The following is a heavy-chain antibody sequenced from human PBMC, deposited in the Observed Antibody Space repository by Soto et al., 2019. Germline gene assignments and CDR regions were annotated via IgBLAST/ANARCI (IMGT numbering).Heavy chain of an antibody. CDR1: GFTFSSYG. J-gene: IGHJ4*02. Sequence: GGSLRLSCAASGFTFSSYGMHWVRQAPGKGLEWVAVISGSGGSTYYADSVKGRFTISRDNSKNTLYLQMNSLRAEDTAVYYCAKEWGEPGPSIAAAAEYYFDYWGQGTLVTVSS. D-gene: IGHD6-13*01. V-gene: IGHV3-23*01. CDR3: AKEWGEPGPSIAAAAEYYFDY. CDR2: ISGSGGST.